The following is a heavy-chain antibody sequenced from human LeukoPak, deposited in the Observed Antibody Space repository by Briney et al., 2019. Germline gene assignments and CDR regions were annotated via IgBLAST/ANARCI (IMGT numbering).Heavy chain of an antibody. Sequence: GGSLRLSCAASGFTFSSYRMNWVRQAPGKGLEWVSYISSSSSTIYYADSVKGRFTISRDNAKNSVYLQMNSLRAEDTALYYCARGSGSSWYFYFDYWGQGTLVTVSS. D-gene: IGHD6-13*01. CDR3: ARGSGSSWYFYFDY. CDR1: GFTFSSYR. J-gene: IGHJ4*02. V-gene: IGHV3-48*04. CDR2: ISSSSSTI.